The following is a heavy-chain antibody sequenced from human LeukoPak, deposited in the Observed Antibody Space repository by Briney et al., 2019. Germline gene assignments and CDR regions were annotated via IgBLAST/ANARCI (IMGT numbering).Heavy chain of an antibody. J-gene: IGHJ4*02. CDR3: ARASLSEIIAAEAFFDS. CDR1: GFAFSSYS. V-gene: IGHV3-21*01. D-gene: IGHD6-13*01. Sequence: PGGSLRLSCAASGFAFSSYSMNWVRQAPGKGLGWVSSISGSSTYIYSANSLKGRFSISRDNAKNSLYLQMNSLRAADTAVYFCARASLSEIIAAEAFFDSWGQGTLVTVSS. CDR2: ISGSSTYI.